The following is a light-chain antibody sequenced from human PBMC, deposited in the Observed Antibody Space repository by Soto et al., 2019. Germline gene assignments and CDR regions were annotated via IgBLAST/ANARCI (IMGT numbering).Light chain of an antibody. V-gene: IGKV3-15*01. CDR1: QSVSSN. CDR3: QRYNNWPYT. J-gene: IGKJ2*01. CDR2: GAS. Sequence: EIVMTQSPATLSVSPGERATLSCRASQSVSSNLAWYQQKPGQAPRLLIYGASTRATGIPARFSGSGSGTEFTLTISSLQSEPFAVYYCQRYNNWPYTFDQGTKLEIK.